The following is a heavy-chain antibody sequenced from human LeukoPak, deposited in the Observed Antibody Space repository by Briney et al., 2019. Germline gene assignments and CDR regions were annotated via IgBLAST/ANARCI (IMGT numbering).Heavy chain of an antibody. CDR1: GGSISSYH. D-gene: IGHD6-13*01. CDR2: ISGSGGST. CDR3: AKHTVYSSSWSPIDY. Sequence: ETLSLTCTVSGGSISSYHWSWIRQPPGKGLEWVSAISGSGGSTYYADSVKGRFTISRDNSKNTLYLQMNSLRAEDTAVYYCAKHTVYSSSWSPIDYWGQGTLVTVSS. J-gene: IGHJ4*02. V-gene: IGHV3-23*01.